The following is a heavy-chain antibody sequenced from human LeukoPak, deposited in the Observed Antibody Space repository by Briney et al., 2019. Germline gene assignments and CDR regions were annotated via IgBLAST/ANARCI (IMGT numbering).Heavy chain of an antibody. CDR3: ARVAGTFYYYDSSGYTIDY. CDR1: GGTFSSYA. V-gene: IGHV1-2*02. J-gene: IGHJ4*02. CDR2: INPNSGGT. D-gene: IGHD3-22*01. Sequence: ASVKVSCKASGGTFSSYAISWVRLAPGQGLEWMGWINPNSGGTNYAQKFQGRVTMTRDTSISTAYMELSRLRSDDTAVDYCARVAGTFYYYDSSGYTIDYWGQGTLVTVSS.